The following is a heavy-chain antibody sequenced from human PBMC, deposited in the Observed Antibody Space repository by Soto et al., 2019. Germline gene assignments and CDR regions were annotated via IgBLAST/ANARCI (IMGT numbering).Heavy chain of an antibody. CDR2: INHSGST. V-gene: IGHV4-34*01. Sequence: VYGGSFSGYYWSWIRQPPGKGLEWIGEINHSGSTNYNPSLKSRVTISVDTSKNQFSLKLSSVTAADTAVYYCARGGKDIVVVPAAIPEYNWFDPWGQGTLVTVSS. J-gene: IGHJ5*02. CDR3: ARGGKDIVVVPAAIPEYNWFDP. D-gene: IGHD2-2*01. CDR1: GGSFSGYY.